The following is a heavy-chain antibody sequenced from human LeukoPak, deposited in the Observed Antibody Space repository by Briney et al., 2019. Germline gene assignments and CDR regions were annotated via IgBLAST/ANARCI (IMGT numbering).Heavy chain of an antibody. V-gene: IGHV4-59*01. CDR3: ARTSDPGGYYYYYYMDV. Sequence: PSETLSLTCTVSGGSISSYYWSWIRQPPGKGLEWIGNIYYSGSTNYNPSLKSRVTISVDTSKNQFSLKLSSVTAADTAVYYCARTSDPGGYYYYYYMDVWGKGTTVTVSS. J-gene: IGHJ6*03. CDR1: GGSISSYY. D-gene: IGHD3-16*01. CDR2: IYYSGST.